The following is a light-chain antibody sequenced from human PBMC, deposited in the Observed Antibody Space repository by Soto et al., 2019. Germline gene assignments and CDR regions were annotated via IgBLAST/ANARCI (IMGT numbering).Light chain of an antibody. CDR1: NIGSKR. J-gene: IGLJ7*01. CDR2: DNS. CDR3: QVWDSTSDHVI. V-gene: IGLV3-21*02. Sequence: SYELTQPPSVSVAPGQTATITCGGNNIGSKRVHWYQQKPGQAPVLVVYDNSGRPSGIPERLSGSTSETTATLTISRAEAGDEADYYCQVWDSTSDHVIFGGGTQLTVL.